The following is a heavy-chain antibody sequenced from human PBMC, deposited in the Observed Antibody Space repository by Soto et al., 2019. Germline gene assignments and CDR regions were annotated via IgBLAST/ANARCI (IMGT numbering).Heavy chain of an antibody. V-gene: IGHV3-66*01. Sequence: GGSLRLSCAASGFTVSSNYMSWVRQAPGKGLEWVSVIYSGGSTYYADSVKGRFTISRDNSKNTLYLQMNSLRAEDTAVYYCARVAQTTVTAVFDYWGQGTLVTVSS. J-gene: IGHJ4*02. CDR2: IYSGGST. CDR1: GFTVSSNY. D-gene: IGHD4-17*01. CDR3: ARVAQTTVTAVFDY.